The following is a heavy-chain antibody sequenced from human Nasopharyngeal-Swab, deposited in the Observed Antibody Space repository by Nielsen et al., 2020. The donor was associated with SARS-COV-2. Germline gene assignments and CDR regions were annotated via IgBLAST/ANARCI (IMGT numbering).Heavy chain of an antibody. CDR2: IHPGGVS. D-gene: IGHD3-10*01. Sequence: WIRQPPGKGLEWVSIIHPGGVSAYADSVRGRFSISRDDFKNTLYLEMDSLRPEDTAVYYCANDKVRYDYALGYWGQGTLVTVSS. J-gene: IGHJ4*02. V-gene: IGHV3-53*01. CDR3: ANDKVRYDYALGY.